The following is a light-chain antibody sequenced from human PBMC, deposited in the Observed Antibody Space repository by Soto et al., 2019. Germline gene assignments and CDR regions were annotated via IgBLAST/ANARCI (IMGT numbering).Light chain of an antibody. J-gene: IGKJ1*01. V-gene: IGKV3-15*01. Sequence: EIVLTQSPATLSVSPGERVTLSCRASQSVINDLAWYQQKPGQAPRLLVYGASTRATDAPPRFRGSGSGTDFSLTISSLQSEDIATHYCQQYRGWPRTFGQGSRVEIK. CDR1: QSVIND. CDR2: GAS. CDR3: QQYRGWPRT.